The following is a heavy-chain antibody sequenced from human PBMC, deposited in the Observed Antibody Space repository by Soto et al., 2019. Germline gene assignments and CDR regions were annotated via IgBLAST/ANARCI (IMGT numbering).Heavy chain of an antibody. D-gene: IGHD4-17*01. J-gene: IGHJ5*02. CDR1: GYTFTSYD. CDR2: MNPNSGNT. CDR3: ARVRLNGHNWFDP. Sequence: QVQLVQSGAEVKKPGASVKVSCKASGYTFTSYDTNWVRQATGQGLEWMGWMNPNSGNTGYAQKFQGRVTMTMNTSITTAYMELSSLRSEDTAVYYCARVRLNGHNWFDPWGQGTLVTVSS. V-gene: IGHV1-8*01.